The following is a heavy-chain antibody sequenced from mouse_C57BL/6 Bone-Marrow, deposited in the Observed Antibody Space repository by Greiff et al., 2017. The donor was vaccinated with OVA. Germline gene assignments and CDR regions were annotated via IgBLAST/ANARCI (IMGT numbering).Heavy chain of an antibody. D-gene: IGHD2-3*01. CDR2: IDPSDSYT. J-gene: IGHJ3*01. CDR3: AIHDGYYVAWFAY. CDR1: GYTFTSYW. Sequence: QVQLQQPGAELVRPGTSVKLSCKASGYTFTSYWVHWVKQRPGQGLEWIGVIDPSDSYTNYNQKFKGKATLTVDTSSSTAYMQLSSLTSEDSAVYYCAIHDGYYVAWFAYWGQGTLVTVSA. V-gene: IGHV1-59*01.